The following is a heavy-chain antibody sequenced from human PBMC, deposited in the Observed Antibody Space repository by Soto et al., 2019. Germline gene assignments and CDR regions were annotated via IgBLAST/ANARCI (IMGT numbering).Heavy chain of an antibody. CDR3: ARRFNWNYSFDS. Sequence: KPSETLSLTCIVSGGAISSSSYYWGWIRQPPGKGLEWIGSIYYSGNTHNNPSLKNRVTVSVDTSKNHFSLRLSSVTAADTAVYYCARRFNWNYSFDSWGQGTLVTVSS. J-gene: IGHJ4*02. CDR2: IYYSGNT. D-gene: IGHD1-7*01. CDR1: GGAISSSSYY. V-gene: IGHV4-39*02.